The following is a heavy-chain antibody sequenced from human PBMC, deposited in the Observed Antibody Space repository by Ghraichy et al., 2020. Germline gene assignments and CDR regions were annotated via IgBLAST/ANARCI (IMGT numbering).Heavy chain of an antibody. Sequence: SETLSLTCTVSGGSISSSSYYWGWIRQPPGKGLEWIGSIYYSGSTYYNPSLKSRVTISVDTSKNQFSLKLSSVTAADTAVYYCARQTLWSGYSVDYWGQGTLVTVSS. D-gene: IGHD3-3*01. CDR3: ARQTLWSGYSVDY. CDR1: GGSISSSSYY. CDR2: IYYSGST. J-gene: IGHJ4*02. V-gene: IGHV4-39*01.